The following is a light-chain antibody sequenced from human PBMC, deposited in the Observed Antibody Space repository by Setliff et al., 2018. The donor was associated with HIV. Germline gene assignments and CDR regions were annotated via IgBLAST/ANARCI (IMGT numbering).Light chain of an antibody. CDR1: SSDVGTYDY. CDR2: EVT. Sequence: QSVLTQPPSASGSPGQSVTISCTGTSSDVGTYDYVSWYQQHPGKAPKLMMSEVTKRPSGVPDRFSGSKSGNAASLTISGLQAEDEADYYCSSFTSSSTYVFGTGTKVTVL. V-gene: IGLV2-8*01. CDR3: SSFTSSSTYV. J-gene: IGLJ1*01.